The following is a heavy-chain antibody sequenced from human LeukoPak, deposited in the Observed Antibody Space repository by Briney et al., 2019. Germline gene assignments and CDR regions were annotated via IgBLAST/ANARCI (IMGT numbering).Heavy chain of an antibody. CDR1: GGSISSYY. CDR3: ARDGGFLDAFGFGDI. Sequence: KPSETLSLTCTVSGGSISSYYWSWIRQPAGKGLEWIGRIYSSGRTNHNPSLKSRVTMSVDTSQNQFSLRLSSVTAADTAVYYCARDGGFLDAFGFGDIWGQGTMVTVSS. J-gene: IGHJ3*02. D-gene: IGHD3/OR15-3a*01. CDR2: IYSSGRT. V-gene: IGHV4-4*07.